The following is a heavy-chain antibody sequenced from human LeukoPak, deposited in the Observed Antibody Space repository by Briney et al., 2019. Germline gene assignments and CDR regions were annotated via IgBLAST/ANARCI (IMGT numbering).Heavy chain of an antibody. J-gene: IGHJ4*02. V-gene: IGHV3-23*01. CDR1: GFTFSSYA. Sequence: QAGGSLRLSCAASGFTFSSYAMSWVRQAPGKGLEWVSAISGSGGSTYYADSMKGRFTISRDNSKNTLYLQMNSLRAEDTAVYYCAKGGPAGSCFDYWGQGTLVTVSS. D-gene: IGHD2-2*01. CDR3: AKGGPAGSCFDY. CDR2: ISGSGGST.